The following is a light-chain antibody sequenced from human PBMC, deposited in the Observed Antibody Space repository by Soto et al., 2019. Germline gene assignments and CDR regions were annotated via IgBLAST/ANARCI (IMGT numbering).Light chain of an antibody. V-gene: IGLV2-23*02. Sequence: QSVLTQPAPVSGSPGQSITISCTGTSSVVGSYNLVSWYQHHPGKAPKLMIYEVSKRPSGVSNRFSGSKSGNTASLTISGLQAEDEADYYCCSYAGSSTLVFGTGTKVTVL. J-gene: IGLJ1*01. CDR3: CSYAGSSTLV. CDR2: EVS. CDR1: SSVVGSYNL.